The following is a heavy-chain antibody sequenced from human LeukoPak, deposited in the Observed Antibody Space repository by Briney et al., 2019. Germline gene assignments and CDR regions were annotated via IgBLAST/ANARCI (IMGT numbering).Heavy chain of an antibody. CDR2: IYYSGST. D-gene: IGHD2-15*01. CDR3: ARNSGGEMFWYFDL. Sequence: PSETLSLTCTVSGGSISSYYWSWIRQPPGKGLEWIGYIYYSGSTNYNPSLKSRVTISVDTSKNQFSLRLSSVTAADTAVYYCARNSGGEMFWYFDLWGRGTLVTVSS. J-gene: IGHJ2*01. CDR1: GGSISSYY. V-gene: IGHV4-59*08.